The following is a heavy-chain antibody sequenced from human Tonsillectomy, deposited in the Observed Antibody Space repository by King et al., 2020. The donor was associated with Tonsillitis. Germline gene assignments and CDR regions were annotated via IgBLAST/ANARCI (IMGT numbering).Heavy chain of an antibody. V-gene: IGHV1-18*04. CDR2: ISAYNGNT. CDR1: GYTFTSYG. J-gene: IGHJ4*02. Sequence: VQLVESGAEVKKPGASVKVSCKASGYTFTSYGISWVRQAPGQGLEWMGWISAYNGNTNYAQKLQGRVTMTTDTSTSTAYMELRSLRSDDTAVYYCARVASSGWYPYPRNYYFAYWGQGTLVTVSS. CDR3: ARVASSGWYPYPRNYYFAY. D-gene: IGHD6-19*01.